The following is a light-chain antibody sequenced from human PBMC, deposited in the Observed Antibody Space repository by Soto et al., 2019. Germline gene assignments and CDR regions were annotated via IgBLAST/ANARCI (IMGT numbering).Light chain of an antibody. CDR1: QSVSSK. CDR3: QQYNNWLRT. Sequence: VMTQSPATLSVSPGERATLSCRASQSVSSKLAWYQQKPGQAPRLLIYGASTRATGIPARFSGSGSGTEFTLTISSLQSEDFAVYYCQQYNNWLRTFGPGTKVDIK. J-gene: IGKJ3*01. CDR2: GAS. V-gene: IGKV3-15*01.